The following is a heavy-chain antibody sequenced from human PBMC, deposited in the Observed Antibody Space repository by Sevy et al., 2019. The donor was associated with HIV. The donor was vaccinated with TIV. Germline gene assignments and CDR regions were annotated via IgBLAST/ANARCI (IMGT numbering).Heavy chain of an antibody. CDR2: ISYDGSNK. D-gene: IGHD3-3*01. Sequence: GGSLRLSCAASGFTFSSYAMHWVRQAPGKGLEWVAVISYDGSNKYYADSVKGRFTISGDNSKNTLYLQMNCLRAEEMAVYYCAREGRSGRPRTLGWALDWFDPWGQGTLVTVSS. CDR1: GFTFSSYA. CDR3: AREGRSGRPRTLGWALDWFDP. J-gene: IGHJ5*02. V-gene: IGHV3-30-3*01.